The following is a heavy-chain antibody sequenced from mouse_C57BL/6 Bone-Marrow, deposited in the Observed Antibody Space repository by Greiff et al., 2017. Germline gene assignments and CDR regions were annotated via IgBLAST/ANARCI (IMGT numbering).Heavy chain of an antibody. J-gene: IGHJ3*01. CDR1: GYTFTSYW. CDR2: IDPSDSYT. Sequence: QVQLQQPGAELVMPGASVKLSCKASGYTFTSYWMHWVKQRPGQGLEWIGEIDPSDSYTNYNQKFKGKSTLTVDKSSSTAYMQLSSLTSEDSAVYYCARDYSKEFAYWGQGTLVTVSA. V-gene: IGHV1-69*01. D-gene: IGHD2-5*01. CDR3: ARDYSKEFAY.